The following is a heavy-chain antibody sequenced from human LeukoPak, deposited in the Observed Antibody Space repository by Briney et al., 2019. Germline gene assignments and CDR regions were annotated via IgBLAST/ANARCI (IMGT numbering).Heavy chain of an antibody. CDR3: ARDDYGGNSEGDAFDI. J-gene: IGHJ3*02. V-gene: IGHV3-53*01. CDR2: IYSGGST. Sequence: PGGSLRLSCAASGFTVSSNYMSWVRQAPGKGLEWVSVIYSGGSTYYADSVKGRFTISRDNSKNTLYLQMNSLRAEDTAVYYCARDDYGGNSEGDAFDIWGQGTMVTVSS. CDR1: GFTVSSNY. D-gene: IGHD4-23*01.